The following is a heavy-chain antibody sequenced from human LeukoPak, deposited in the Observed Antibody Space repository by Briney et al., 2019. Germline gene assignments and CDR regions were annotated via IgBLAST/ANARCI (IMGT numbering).Heavy chain of an antibody. V-gene: IGHV4-39*07. CDR3: ARMMLVALFDY. D-gene: IGHD3-22*01. Sequence: SETLSLTCTVSGGSISSSSYYWGWIRQPPGKGLEWIGSIYYSGSTYYNPSLKSRVTISVDTSKNQFSLKLSSVTAADTAVYYCARMMLVALFDYWGRGTLVTVSS. CDR2: IYYSGST. J-gene: IGHJ4*02. CDR1: GGSISSSSYY.